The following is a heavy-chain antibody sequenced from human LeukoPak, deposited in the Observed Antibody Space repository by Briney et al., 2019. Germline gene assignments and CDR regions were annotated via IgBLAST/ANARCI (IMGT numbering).Heavy chain of an antibody. D-gene: IGHD2-8*01. V-gene: IGHV4-38-2*02. CDR3: ARDSPNGLI. J-gene: IGHJ4*02. Sequence: SETLSLTCSVSGYSIRSGYHWAWIRQPPGKGLEWIGSINYSEKPYYNPSLKSRVTISVDTSKNQFSLKLSSVTAADTAVYYCARDSPNGLIWGQGTLVTVSS. CDR1: GYSIRSGYH. CDR2: INYSEKP.